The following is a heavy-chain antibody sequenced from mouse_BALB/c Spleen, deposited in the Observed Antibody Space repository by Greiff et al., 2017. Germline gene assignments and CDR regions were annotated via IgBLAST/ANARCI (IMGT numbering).Heavy chain of an antibody. CDR1: GYTFTSYW. Sequence: QVQLQQPGAELVKPGASVKLSCKASGYTFTSYWMHWVKQRPGQGLEWIGEINPSNGRTNYNEKFKSKATLTVDKSSSTAYMQLSSLTSEDSAVYYCARWAPATFMDYWGQGTSVTVSS. J-gene: IGHJ4*01. CDR2: INPSNGRT. CDR3: ARWAPATFMDY. V-gene: IGHV1S81*02. D-gene: IGHD3-1*01.